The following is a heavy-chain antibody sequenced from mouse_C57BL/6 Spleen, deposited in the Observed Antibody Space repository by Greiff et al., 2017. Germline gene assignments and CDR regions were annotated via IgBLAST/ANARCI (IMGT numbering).Heavy chain of an antibody. J-gene: IGHJ3*01. CDR1: GFTFSSYA. D-gene: IGHD2-1*01. CDR2: ISDGGSYT. V-gene: IGHV5-4*01. Sequence: EVQGVESGGGLVKPGGSLTLSCAASGFTFSSYAMSWVRQTPEKRLEWVATISDGGSYTYYPDNVKGRFTISRDNAKNNLYLQMSHLKSEDTAMYYCARRGNSAWFAYWGQGTLVTVSA. CDR3: ARRGNSAWFAY.